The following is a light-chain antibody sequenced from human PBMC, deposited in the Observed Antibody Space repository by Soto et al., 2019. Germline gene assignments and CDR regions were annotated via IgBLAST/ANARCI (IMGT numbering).Light chain of an antibody. J-gene: IGKJ1*01. CDR1: QSVSSDH. CDR3: QQYYNWPRT. CDR2: GAS. Sequence: EIALTQSPATLSLSPGERATLSCRTSQSVSSDHLAWYQQKSGQAPRLLIYGASNRATGIPDRFSGSGSGTDFTLTISRLEPEDFAVYFCQQYYNWPRTFGQGTKVEI. V-gene: IGKV3-20*01.